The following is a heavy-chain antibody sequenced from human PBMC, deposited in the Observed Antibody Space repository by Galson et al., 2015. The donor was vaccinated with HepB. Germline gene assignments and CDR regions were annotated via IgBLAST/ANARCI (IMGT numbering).Heavy chain of an antibody. CDR2: ISSSGSTI. J-gene: IGHJ4*02. CDR1: GFTFSDYS. Sequence: SLRLSCAASGFTFSDYSMSWIRQAPGKGLEWVSYISSSGSTIYYADSVKGRFTISRDNAKNSLYLQMNSLRAEDTAVYYCARVRRRRGWYLGGAGIFDYWGQGTLVTVSS. V-gene: IGHV3-11*01. CDR3: ARVRRRRGWYLGGAGIFDY. D-gene: IGHD6-19*01.